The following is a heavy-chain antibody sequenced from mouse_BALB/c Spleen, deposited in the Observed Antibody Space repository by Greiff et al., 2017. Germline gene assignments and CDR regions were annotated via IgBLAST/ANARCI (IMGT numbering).Heavy chain of an antibody. J-gene: IGHJ2*01. CDR1: GYTFTCYW. CDR3: AIANWDY. Sequence: ESGAELAKPGASVKMSCKASGYTFTCYWMHWVKQRPGQGLEWIGYINPSTGYTEYNQKFKDKATLTADKSSSTAYMQLSSLTSEDSAVYYGAIANWDYWGQGTTLTVSS. V-gene: IGHV1-7*01. CDR2: INPSTGYT. D-gene: IGHD4-1*01.